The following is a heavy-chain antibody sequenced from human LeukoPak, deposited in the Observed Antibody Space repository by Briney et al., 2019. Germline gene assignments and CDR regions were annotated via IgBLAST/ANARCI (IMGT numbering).Heavy chain of an antibody. CDR3: AKDSYDSSGSRYDY. CDR1: GFTFSSYA. V-gene: IGHV3-23*01. J-gene: IGHJ4*02. D-gene: IGHD3-22*01. CDR2: ISGGGSST. Sequence: PGGSLRLSCSASGFTFSSYAMSWVRQAPGVGLEWVSAISGGGSSTWYADSVKGRFTISRDNSKNTLYMQMNSLRAEDTAVYYCAKDSYDSSGSRYDYWGQGTLVTVSS.